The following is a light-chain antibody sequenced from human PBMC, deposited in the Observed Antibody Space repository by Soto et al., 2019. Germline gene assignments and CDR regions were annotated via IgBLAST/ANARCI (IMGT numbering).Light chain of an antibody. J-gene: IGKJ1*01. Sequence: EIATKQSPDTLSVYPGDRATLSCRASQGVRSDLAWYQQKAGQSPRLLIYGASTRAAETPARFSGSGSETEFTLTISSLQSEDFAVYYCQQYNNWPLTFGQGTKVDIK. CDR3: QQYNNWPLT. CDR2: GAS. V-gene: IGKV3-15*01. CDR1: QGVRSD.